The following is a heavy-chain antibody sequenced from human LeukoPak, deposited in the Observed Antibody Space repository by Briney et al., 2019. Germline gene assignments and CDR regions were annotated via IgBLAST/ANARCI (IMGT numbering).Heavy chain of an antibody. D-gene: IGHD3-10*01. V-gene: IGHV3-7*01. Sequence: PGGSLRLSCAASGFTFSSYWMSWVRQAPGKGLEWVANINQDGSEKYYVDSVKGRFTISRDNAKNSLYLQMNSVRAEDTAVYYCASRITMARGRAFDIWGQGTMVTVSS. J-gene: IGHJ3*02. CDR3: ASRITMARGRAFDI. CDR1: GFTFSSYW. CDR2: INQDGSEK.